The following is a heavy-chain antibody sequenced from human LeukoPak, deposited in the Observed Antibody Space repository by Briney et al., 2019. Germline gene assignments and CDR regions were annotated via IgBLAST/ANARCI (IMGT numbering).Heavy chain of an antibody. D-gene: IGHD2-21*02. CDR1: GFTFSSYA. CDR3: ARGDAGDWSFDP. Sequence: GGSLRLSCAAFGFTFSSYAMSWVRQAPGKGLEWVSAISGSGGSTYYADSVKGRFTISRDNSKNTLYLQMNSLRAEDTAVYYCARGDAGDWSFDPWGQGTLVTVSS. V-gene: IGHV3-23*01. CDR2: ISGSGGST. J-gene: IGHJ5*02.